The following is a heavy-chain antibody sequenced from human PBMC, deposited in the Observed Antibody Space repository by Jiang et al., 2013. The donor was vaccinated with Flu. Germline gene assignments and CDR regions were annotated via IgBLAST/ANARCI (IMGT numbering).Heavy chain of an antibody. D-gene: IGHD1-26*01. Sequence: AASGFTFSSYAMSWVRQAPGKGLEWVSAISGSGGSTYYADSVKGRFTISRDNSKNTLYLQMNSLRAEDTAVYYCAKDGILWELRGYFDYWGQGTLVTVSS. J-gene: IGHJ4*02. CDR1: GFTFSSYA. V-gene: IGHV3-23*01. CDR3: AKDGILWELRGYFDY. CDR2: ISGSGGST.